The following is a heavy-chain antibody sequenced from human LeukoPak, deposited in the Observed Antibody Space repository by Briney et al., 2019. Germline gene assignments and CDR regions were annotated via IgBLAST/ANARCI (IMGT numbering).Heavy chain of an antibody. CDR2: INPNSGGT. J-gene: IGHJ5*02. Sequence: GASVKVSCKASGYTFTGYYMHWVRQAPGQGLEWMGRINPNSGGTNYAQKFQGRVTMTRDTSISTAYMELSSLRSEDTAVYYCATMGSSSSGRWFDPWGQGTLVTVSS. CDR3: ATMGSSSSGRWFDP. CDR1: GYTFTGYY. V-gene: IGHV1-2*06. D-gene: IGHD2-2*01.